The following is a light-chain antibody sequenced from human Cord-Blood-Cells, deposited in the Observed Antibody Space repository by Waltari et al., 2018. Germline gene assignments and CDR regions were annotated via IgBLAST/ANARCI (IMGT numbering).Light chain of an antibody. J-gene: IGKJ4*01. Sequence: DIQMTQSPSSLSASVGDRVTITYQASQDISNYLNWYQQKPGKAPKLLIYDASNFETGVPSRFSGSGSGTDFTFTISSLQPEDIATYYCQQYDNLPLTFGGGTKVEIK. V-gene: IGKV1-33*01. CDR3: QQYDNLPLT. CDR2: DAS. CDR1: QDISNY.